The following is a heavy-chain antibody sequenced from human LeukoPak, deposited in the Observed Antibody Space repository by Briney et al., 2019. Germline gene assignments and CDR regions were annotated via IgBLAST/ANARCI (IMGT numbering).Heavy chain of an antibody. Sequence: GASVKVSCKASGGTFSSYAISWVRQAPGQGLEWMGGIIPIFGTANYAQKFQGRVTITADESTSTAYMELSSLRSEDTAVYYCARVRRGSGCWFDYWGQGTLVTVSS. V-gene: IGHV1-69*13. CDR2: IIPIFGTA. D-gene: IGHD6-19*01. CDR1: GGTFSSYA. J-gene: IGHJ4*02. CDR3: ARVRRGSGCWFDY.